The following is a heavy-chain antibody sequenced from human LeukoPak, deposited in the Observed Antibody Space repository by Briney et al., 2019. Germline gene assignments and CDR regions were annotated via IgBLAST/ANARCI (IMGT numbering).Heavy chain of an antibody. D-gene: IGHD2-2*01. CDR3: AKDIVVVPAAIPWFDP. CDR2: ISYDGSNK. Sequence: GGSLRLSCAASGFTFSSYGMHWVRQAPGKGLEWVAVISYDGSNKYYADSVKGRFTISRDNSKNTLYLQMNSLRAEDTAVYYCAKDIVVVPAAIPWFDPWGQGTLVTASS. CDR1: GFTFSSYG. J-gene: IGHJ5*02. V-gene: IGHV3-30*18.